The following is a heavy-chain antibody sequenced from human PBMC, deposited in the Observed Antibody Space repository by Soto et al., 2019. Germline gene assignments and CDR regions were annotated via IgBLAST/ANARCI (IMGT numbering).Heavy chain of an antibody. Sequence: QVHLQQWGAGLLKPSETLSLTCAVYGGSFSGYYWNWIRQPPGKGLEWIGEINHSGSTNYNPSLMSRFTISLDTSKNQFSLRLSSVTAAATAVYYCATAYYDFWSGFSQKYYFDFWGQGTLVTVS. D-gene: IGHD3-3*01. CDR1: GGSFSGYY. CDR3: ATAYYDFWSGFSQKYYFDF. CDR2: INHSGST. V-gene: IGHV4-34*01. J-gene: IGHJ4*02.